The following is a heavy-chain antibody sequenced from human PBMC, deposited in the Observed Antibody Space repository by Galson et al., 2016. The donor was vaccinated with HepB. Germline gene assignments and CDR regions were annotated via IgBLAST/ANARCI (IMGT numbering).Heavy chain of an antibody. J-gene: IGHJ6*02. V-gene: IGHV3-11*04. CDR2: ISSSSNTI. D-gene: IGHD5-12*01. Sequence: SLRLSCAASGFTFNNAWMSWVRQAPGKGLEWVSYISSSSNTIYYADSVKGRVTVSRDNAKNFLFLQMSMLRAEDTAVYYCARERRTWLRSDYHYYDMDVWGQGTTVTVSS. CDR1: GFTFNNAW. CDR3: ARERRTWLRSDYHYYDMDV.